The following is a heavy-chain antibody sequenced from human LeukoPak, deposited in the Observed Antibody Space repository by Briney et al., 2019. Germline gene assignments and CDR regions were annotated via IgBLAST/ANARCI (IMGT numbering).Heavy chain of an antibody. CDR2: IYSGGRT. V-gene: IGHV3-53*01. Sequence: PGGSLRLSCAASGFTVSSNFMSWVRQAPGKGLEWVSVIYSGGRTYYADSVKGRFTISRDNSKNTLYLQMNSLRADDMAVYYCAGGYYYSFDYWGQGTLVTVSS. D-gene: IGHD3-22*01. CDR1: GFTVSSNF. J-gene: IGHJ4*02. CDR3: AGGYYYSFDY.